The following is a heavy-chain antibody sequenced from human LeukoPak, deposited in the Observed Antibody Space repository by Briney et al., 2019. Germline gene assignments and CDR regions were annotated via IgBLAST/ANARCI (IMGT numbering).Heavy chain of an antibody. CDR1: GGTFSSYA. J-gene: IGHJ1*01. V-gene: IGHV1-69*05. CDR3: ARAPLVSRTKYFQH. CDR2: IIPIFGTA. D-gene: IGHD1-14*01. Sequence: SVKVSCKASGGTFSSYAISWVRQAPGQGLEWMGGIIPIFGTANYAQKFQGRVTITTDESTSTAYMELRSLRSDDTAVYYCARAPLVSRTKYFQHWGQGTLVTVSS.